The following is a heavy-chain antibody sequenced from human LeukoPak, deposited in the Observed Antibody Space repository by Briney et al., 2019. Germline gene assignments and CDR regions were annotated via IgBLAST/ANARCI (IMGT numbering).Heavy chain of an antibody. D-gene: IGHD3-22*01. CDR2: IYYSGDT. Sequence: SETLSLTCTVSGGSLSSFYWSWIRQPPGKGLEWIGYIYYSGDTNYNPSLKSRVTISIDTSKNQFSLKLSSVTAADTAVYYCAATPTSRYYSHDYWGQGTLVTVSS. CDR3: AATPTSRYYSHDY. CDR1: GGSLSSFY. V-gene: IGHV4-59*08. J-gene: IGHJ4*02.